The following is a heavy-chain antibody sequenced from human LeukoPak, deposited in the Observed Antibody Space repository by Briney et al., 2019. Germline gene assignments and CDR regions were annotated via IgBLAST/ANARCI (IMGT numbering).Heavy chain of an antibody. D-gene: IGHD3-10*01. J-gene: IGHJ4*02. Sequence: PSETLSLTCAVYGGSFSGYYWSWIRQPPGKGLEWIGEINHSGSTNYNPSLKSRVTISVNTSKNQFSLKLSSVTAADTAVYYCARGITPRAFGRSGSYRHYFDYWGQGTLVTVSS. V-gene: IGHV4-34*01. CDR3: ARGITPRAFGRSGSYRHYFDY. CDR1: GGSFSGYY. CDR2: INHSGST.